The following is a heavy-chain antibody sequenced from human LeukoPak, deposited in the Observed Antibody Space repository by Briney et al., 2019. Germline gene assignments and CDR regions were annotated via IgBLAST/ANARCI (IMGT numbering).Heavy chain of an antibody. Sequence: ASVKVSCKASGGTFSSYAISWVRQAPGQRLEWMGWINAGNGNTKYSQKFQGRVTITRDTSASTAYMELSSLRSEDTAVYYCARESIAARPNFDYWGQGTLVTVSS. V-gene: IGHV1-3*01. J-gene: IGHJ4*02. CDR1: GGTFSSYA. CDR2: INAGNGNT. D-gene: IGHD6-6*01. CDR3: ARESIAARPNFDY.